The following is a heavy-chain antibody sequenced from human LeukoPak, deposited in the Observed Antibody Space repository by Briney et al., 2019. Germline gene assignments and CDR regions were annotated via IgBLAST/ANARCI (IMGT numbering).Heavy chain of an antibody. Sequence: ASVKVSCKASGGTFTSYAISWVRQAPGQGLEWMGGIIPIFGTANYAQKFQGRVTITADESTSTAYMELSSLRSEDTVVYYCARNGYCSGGSCDRFDPWGQGTLVTVSS. J-gene: IGHJ5*02. CDR3: ARNGYCSGGSCDRFDP. CDR1: GGTFTSYA. CDR2: IIPIFGTA. D-gene: IGHD2-15*01. V-gene: IGHV1-69*01.